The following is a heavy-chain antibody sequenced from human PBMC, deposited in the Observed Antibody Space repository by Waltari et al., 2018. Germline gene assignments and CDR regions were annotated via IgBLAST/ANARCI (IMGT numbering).Heavy chain of an antibody. D-gene: IGHD6-13*01. Sequence: EVQLVEFGGGLVQPGGFLRLSCAASGFTFSSHWMHWVRQAPGKGLVWVSRLNSDGCNTSYAASVKGQLPVSSDNAKDRMYLQVSSMRAEDRGVYYCARDQGQQQLVFDAFDIWGQGTMVTVSS. CDR1: GFTFSSHW. CDR2: LNSDGCNT. V-gene: IGHV3-74*01. CDR3: ARDQGQQQLVFDAFDI. J-gene: IGHJ3*02.